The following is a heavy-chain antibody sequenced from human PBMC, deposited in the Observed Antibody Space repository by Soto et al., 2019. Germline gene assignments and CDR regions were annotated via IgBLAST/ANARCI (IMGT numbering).Heavy chain of an antibody. CDR3: ARGRGGTYDAFDI. V-gene: IGHV4-59*01. Sequence: PSETLSLTCTVSGGSISSYFWSWIRQSPGEGLEWIGYIFYSGTTNYSPSLKSRVTMSLXXXXXXFXLXLXXVTAAXTAVYYCARGRGGTYDAFDISGRGTMVTVSS. CDR1: GGSISSYF. J-gene: IGHJ3*02. D-gene: IGHD1-26*01. CDR2: IFYSGTT.